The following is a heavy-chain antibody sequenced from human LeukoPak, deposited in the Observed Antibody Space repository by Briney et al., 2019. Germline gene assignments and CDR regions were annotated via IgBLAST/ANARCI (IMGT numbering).Heavy chain of an antibody. V-gene: IGHV1-2*02. CDR1: GYTFTGYY. CDR3: ARETLLWELIPYYYYMDV. Sequence: GASVKVSCKASGYTFTGYYMHWVRQAPGQGLEWMGWINPNSGGTNYAQKFQGRVTMTRDTSISTAYMEMSRLRYDDTAVYYCARETLLWELIPYYYYMDVWGKGTTVTLSS. D-gene: IGHD1-26*01. J-gene: IGHJ6*03. CDR2: INPNSGGT.